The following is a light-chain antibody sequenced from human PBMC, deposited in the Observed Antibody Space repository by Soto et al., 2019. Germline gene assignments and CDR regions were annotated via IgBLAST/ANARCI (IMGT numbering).Light chain of an antibody. CDR1: SSNIGINY. Sequence: QSVLTQPASASGTAGKRVTISCSGSSSNIGINYVYWYQQLPGTAPKLLIYRNNQRPSGVPDRFSGSKSGTSASLAISGLRSEDEADYYCAAWDDSLSGSWVFGGGTKLTV. CDR3: AAWDDSLSGSWV. CDR2: RNN. V-gene: IGLV1-47*01. J-gene: IGLJ3*02.